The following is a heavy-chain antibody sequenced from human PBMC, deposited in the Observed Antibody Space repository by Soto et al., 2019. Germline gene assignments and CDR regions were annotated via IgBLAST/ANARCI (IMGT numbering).Heavy chain of an antibody. CDR1: EFTFSGYG. V-gene: IGHV3-30*18. D-gene: IGHD2-21*02. J-gene: IGHJ4*02. CDR3: VKNFNRGGGDCYFDY. CDR2: ISYDGSNT. Sequence: PGGSLRLSCAASEFTFSGYGMHWVRQAPGKGLEWVAVISYDGSNTYYADSVKGRFTISRDNSKNTLYLQMNSLRAEDSAMYYCVKNFNRGGGDCYFDYWGQGTLVTVSS.